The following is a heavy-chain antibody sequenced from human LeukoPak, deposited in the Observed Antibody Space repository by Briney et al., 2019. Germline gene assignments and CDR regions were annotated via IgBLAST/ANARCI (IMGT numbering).Heavy chain of an antibody. D-gene: IGHD1-20*01. Sequence: ASVKVSCKAFGYTFSGYYVHWVRQAPGQGLGWMGWINPNSGDTNYAQKFQGRVTMTRDTSISTAYMELSRLTSADTAVYYCAREITGMIGPTDYWGQGTLVTVSS. CDR2: INPNSGDT. J-gene: IGHJ4*02. V-gene: IGHV1-2*02. CDR1: GYTFSGYY. CDR3: AREITGMIGPTDY.